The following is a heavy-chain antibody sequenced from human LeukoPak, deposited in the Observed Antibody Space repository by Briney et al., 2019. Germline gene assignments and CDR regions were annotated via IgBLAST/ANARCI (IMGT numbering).Heavy chain of an antibody. CDR2: ISGSDGST. Sequence: GGSLRLSCAASGFTFSSYAMSWVRQAPGKGLEWVSAISGSDGSTYYADSVKGRFTISRDNSKNTLYLQMNSLRAEDTAVYYCAKAPRTIIAAAGTPNDYWGQGTLVTVSS. V-gene: IGHV3-23*01. CDR3: AKAPRTIIAAAGTPNDY. J-gene: IGHJ4*02. CDR1: GFTFSSYA. D-gene: IGHD6-13*01.